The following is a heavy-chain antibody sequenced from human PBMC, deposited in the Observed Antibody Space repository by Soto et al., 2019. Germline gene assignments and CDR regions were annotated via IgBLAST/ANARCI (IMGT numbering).Heavy chain of an antibody. CDR1: GYSFTTYW. CDR2: IDPSDSYI. CDR3: ARPRDGYNGDAFDI. D-gene: IGHD5-12*01. Sequence: PGESLKISCKGSGYSFTTYWISWVRQMPGKGLEWMGRIDPSDSYINYSPSFQGHVTISADKSVSTAYLQWSSLTASDTAMYYCARPRDGYNGDAFDIWGQGTMVTVSS. J-gene: IGHJ3*02. V-gene: IGHV5-10-1*01.